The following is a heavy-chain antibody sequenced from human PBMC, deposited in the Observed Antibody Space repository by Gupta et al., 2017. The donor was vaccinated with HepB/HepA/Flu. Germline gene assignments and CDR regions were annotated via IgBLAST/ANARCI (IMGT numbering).Heavy chain of an antibody. CDR1: GGSFSGYY. V-gene: IGHV4-34*01. D-gene: IGHD1-20*01. CDR2: INHSGST. Sequence: QVQLQQWGAGLLKPSETLSLTCAVYGGSFSGYYWSWIRQPPGKGLEWIGEINHSGSTNYNPALKSRVTMSVETAKNQFSLKLSSVTAADTDVYYCARGSCLDLGGINYWGQGTLVTVSS. J-gene: IGHJ4*02. CDR3: ARGSCLDLGGINY.